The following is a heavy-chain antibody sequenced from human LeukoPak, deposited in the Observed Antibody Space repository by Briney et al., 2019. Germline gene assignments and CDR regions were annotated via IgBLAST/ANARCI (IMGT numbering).Heavy chain of an antibody. CDR1: GFTFSRYA. D-gene: IGHD3-22*01. Sequence: PGGSLRLSCAASGFTFSRYAMSWVRQAPGKGLEWVSSISGSGGITYHADSLKGRFTISRDNSKNTPYLQMNSLRAEDTAVYYCAKDPNDSYYYDSSGYQPDYWGQGTLVTVSS. CDR3: AKDPNDSYYYDSSGYQPDY. CDR2: ISGSGGIT. V-gene: IGHV3-23*01. J-gene: IGHJ4*02.